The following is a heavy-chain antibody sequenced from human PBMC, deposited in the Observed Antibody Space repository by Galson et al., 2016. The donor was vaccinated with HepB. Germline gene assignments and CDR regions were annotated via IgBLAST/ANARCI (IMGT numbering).Heavy chain of an antibody. CDR2: ISGGGST. J-gene: IGHJ4*02. V-gene: IGHV3-23*01. CDR1: GFTFSSYA. CDR3: AKADRRSYPRYFDS. Sequence: SLRLSCAASGFTFSSYAMSWVRQAPGKGLEWVSSISGGGSTYYADSVKGRLTISRDNSKNTLYLQMNSLRAEDTAIYYCAKADRRSYPRYFDSWGQGTLVTVSS.